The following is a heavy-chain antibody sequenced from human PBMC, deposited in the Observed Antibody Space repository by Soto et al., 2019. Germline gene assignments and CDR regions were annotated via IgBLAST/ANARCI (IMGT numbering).Heavy chain of an antibody. V-gene: IGHV1-46*01. CDR3: ARSFKDIVATTRIYYYYGMDV. Sequence: ASVKVSCKASGYTFTSYYMHWVRQAPGQGLEWMGIINPSGGSTSYAQKFQGRVTMTSDTSTSTVYMELSSLRSEDTAVYYCARSFKDIVATTRIYYYYGMDVWGQGTTVTVSS. CDR2: INPSGGST. J-gene: IGHJ6*02. CDR1: GYTFTSYY. D-gene: IGHD5-12*01.